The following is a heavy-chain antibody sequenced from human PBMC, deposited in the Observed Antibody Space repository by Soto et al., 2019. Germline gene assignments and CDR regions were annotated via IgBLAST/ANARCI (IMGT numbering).Heavy chain of an antibody. CDR3: TRDRDGSGLDY. D-gene: IGHD6-19*01. Sequence: GGSLRLSCTASGFTFGDYAMSWFRQAPGKGLEWVGFIRSKAYGGTTEYAASVKGRFTISRDDSKSITYLQMNSLKTEDTAVYYCTRDRDGSGLDYWGQGTLVTVSS. J-gene: IGHJ4*02. V-gene: IGHV3-49*03. CDR1: GFTFGDYA. CDR2: IRSKAYGGTT.